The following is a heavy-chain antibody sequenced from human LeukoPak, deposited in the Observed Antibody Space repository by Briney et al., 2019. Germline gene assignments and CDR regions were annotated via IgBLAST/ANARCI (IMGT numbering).Heavy chain of an antibody. CDR2: ISSSNSYK. CDR3: ARDQGFRDI. Sequence: GSLRLSCAASGLSLNSYAIHWVRQAPGKGLEWVSSISSSNSYKYYADSVKGRFTISRDNSKNTLYLQMNSLRAEDTAVYYCARDQGFRDIWDQGTMVTVSS. J-gene: IGHJ3*02. V-gene: IGHV3-21*04. CDR1: GLSLNSYA. D-gene: IGHD2-21*01.